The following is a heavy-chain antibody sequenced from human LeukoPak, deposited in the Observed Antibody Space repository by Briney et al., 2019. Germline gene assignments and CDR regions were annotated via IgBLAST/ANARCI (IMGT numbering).Heavy chain of an antibody. V-gene: IGHV4-4*07. D-gene: IGHD1-1*01. J-gene: IGHJ4*02. CDR3: TREYVGWNDY. CDR1: GGSISNNY. CDR2: IYTSGSI. Sequence: SETLSLTCTVSGGSISNNYWNWIRQPAGKGLEWIGRIYTSGSIDYNSSFESRVTMSVDTSKNQFSLRLSSVTAADTAVYYCTREYVGWNDYWGQGTLVTVSS.